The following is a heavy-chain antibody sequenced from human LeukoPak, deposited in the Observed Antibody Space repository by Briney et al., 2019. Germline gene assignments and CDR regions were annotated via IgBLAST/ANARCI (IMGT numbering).Heavy chain of an antibody. J-gene: IGHJ4*02. Sequence: GGSLRLSCGASGFIVSNNYMNWVRQAPGKGLEWVSVIHSGGSTYYADSVKGRFTISRDNSKNTVNLQMNDLRAEDTPVYYCARSWDARLNFDYWGQGILVTVSS. CDR2: IHSGGST. CDR3: ARSWDARLNFDY. V-gene: IGHV3-66*02. D-gene: IGHD1-26*01. CDR1: GFIVSNNY.